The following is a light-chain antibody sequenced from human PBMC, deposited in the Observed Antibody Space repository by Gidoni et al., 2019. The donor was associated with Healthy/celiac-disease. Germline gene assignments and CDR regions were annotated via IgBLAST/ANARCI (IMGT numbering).Light chain of an antibody. CDR1: SSDVGGYNY. CDR2: DVS. Sequence: QSALTQPASVSGSPGQSITISCTGTSSDVGGYNYVSWYQQHPGKAPKLMIYDVSNRPSGVSNRFSGSKSGNTDCLTIAGLQAEDEADYNCSAYTSSSTLVCGGGTKLT. CDR3: SAYTSSSTLV. J-gene: IGLJ3*02. V-gene: IGLV2-14*01.